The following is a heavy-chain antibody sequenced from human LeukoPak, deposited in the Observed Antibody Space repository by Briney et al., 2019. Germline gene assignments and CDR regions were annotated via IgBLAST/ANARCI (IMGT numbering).Heavy chain of an antibody. CDR3: AKGTSSSWTYFDY. Sequence: PGGSLRLSCAASGFTFSSYAMSWVRQAPGKGPEWVSVISGSDSSTYYADSVKGRFTISRDNSKNTLYLQMNSLRAEDTAVYYCAKGTSSSWTYFDYWGQGTLVTASS. V-gene: IGHV3-23*01. CDR2: ISGSDSST. CDR1: GFTFSSYA. J-gene: IGHJ4*02. D-gene: IGHD6-13*01.